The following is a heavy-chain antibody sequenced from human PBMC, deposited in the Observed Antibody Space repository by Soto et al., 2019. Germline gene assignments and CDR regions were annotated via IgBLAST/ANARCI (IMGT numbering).Heavy chain of an antibody. D-gene: IGHD1-26*01. J-gene: IGHJ4*02. Sequence: EVQLLESGGGLVQPGGSLRLSCAASGFTFSAHAMTWVRQAPGKGLEWVSAIGGRGVYTYYADSVKGRFTISRDTSKNTLYLQMNSLRVEDTAVYYCAKARSQSGSYWEWELDYWGQGTLVTVSS. CDR2: IGGRGVYT. V-gene: IGHV3-23*01. CDR1: GFTFSAHA. CDR3: AKARSQSGSYWEWELDY.